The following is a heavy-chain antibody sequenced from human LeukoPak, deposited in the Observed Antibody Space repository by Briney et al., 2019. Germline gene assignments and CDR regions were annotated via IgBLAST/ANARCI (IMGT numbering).Heavy chain of an antibody. Sequence: PGGSLRLSCAASGFTFSSYGMHWVRQAPGKGLEWVAVISYDGSNKYYADSVKGRFTISRDNSKNTLYLQMNSLRAEDTAVYYCAKPRSIFGVVIPFDYWGQGTLVTVSS. V-gene: IGHV3-30*18. D-gene: IGHD3-3*01. CDR2: ISYDGSNK. CDR1: GFTFSSYG. J-gene: IGHJ4*02. CDR3: AKPRSIFGVVIPFDY.